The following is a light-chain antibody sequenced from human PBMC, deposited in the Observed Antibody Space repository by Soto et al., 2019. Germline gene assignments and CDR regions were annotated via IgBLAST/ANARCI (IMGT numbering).Light chain of an antibody. J-gene: IGKJ1*01. V-gene: IGKV1-5*03. CDR1: QSISTW. CDR2: KAS. Sequence: DIQMTKSPSTLSAIVGDRVTITCRASQSISTWLAWYQQKPGKVPKLLIFKASSLQSGVPSRFSGSGSGTDFTLTISSLQPDDFATYYCQQYDPSSRTFGQGTKVDIK. CDR3: QQYDPSSRT.